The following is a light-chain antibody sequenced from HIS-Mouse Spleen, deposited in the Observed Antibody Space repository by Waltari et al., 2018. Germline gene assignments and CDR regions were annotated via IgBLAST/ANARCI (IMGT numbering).Light chain of an antibody. V-gene: IGLV3-10*01. CDR1: ALSKQY. CDR3: YSTDSSGNHRV. CDR2: EDS. J-gene: IGLJ2*01. Sequence: SYELTQPPSVSVPPGQTARITCPGDALSKQYADWYQQKSGQAPVLVIYEDSKRPSGIPERFSGSSSGTMATLTISGAQVEDEADYYCYSTDSSGNHRVFGGGTKLTVL.